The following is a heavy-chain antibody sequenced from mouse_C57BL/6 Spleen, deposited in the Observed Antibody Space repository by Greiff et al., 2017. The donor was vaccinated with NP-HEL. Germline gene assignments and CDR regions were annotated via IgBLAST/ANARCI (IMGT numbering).Heavy chain of an antibody. V-gene: IGHV1-19*01. D-gene: IGHD1-1*01. CDR3: ARSTTVASYWYFDV. Sequence: VQLQQPGAELVKPGASVKMSCKASGYTFTDYYMNWVKQSHGKSLEWIGVINPYNGGTSYNQKFKGKATLTVDKSSSTAYMELNSLTSEDSAVYYCARSTTVASYWYFDVWGTGTTVTVSS. CDR2: INPYNGGT. J-gene: IGHJ1*03. CDR1: GYTFTDYY.